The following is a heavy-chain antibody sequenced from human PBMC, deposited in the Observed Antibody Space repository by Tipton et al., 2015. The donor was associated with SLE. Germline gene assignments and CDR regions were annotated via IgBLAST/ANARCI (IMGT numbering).Heavy chain of an antibody. D-gene: IGHD3-22*01. J-gene: IGHJ4*02. CDR3: AGGNGYWDY. V-gene: IGHV4-38-2*02. Sequence: LRLSCTVSGFSISSTYYWGWIRQPAGKGLEWIGNIYPTGTTHSNPSLESRVTLPVDTSKNQFSLKVTSMSAADTAGYYCAGGNGYWDYWGQGTLVTVSS. CDR1: GFSISSTYY. CDR2: IYPTGTT.